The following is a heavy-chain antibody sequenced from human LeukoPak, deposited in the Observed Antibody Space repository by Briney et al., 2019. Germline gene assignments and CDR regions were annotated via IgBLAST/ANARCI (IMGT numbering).Heavy chain of an antibody. CDR1: GYTFASYY. CDR3: ARADSGGDSSGYKWFDP. D-gene: IGHD3-22*01. CDR2: INPSGGST. V-gene: IGHV1-46*01. Sequence: ASVKVSCKASGYTFASYYMHWVRQAPGQGLEWMGIINPSGGSTSYAQKFQGRVTLTRDTSTSTVYMELSSLRSEDTAVYYCARADSGGDSSGYKWFDPWGQGTLVTVSS. J-gene: IGHJ5*02.